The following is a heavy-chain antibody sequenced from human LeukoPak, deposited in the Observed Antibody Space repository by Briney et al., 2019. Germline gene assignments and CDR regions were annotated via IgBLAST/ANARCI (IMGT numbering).Heavy chain of an antibody. CDR3: ARDLSLRFRAFDI. J-gene: IGHJ3*02. Sequence: ASVKVSCKASGGTFSSYAISWVRQAAGQGLEWMGGIIPIFGTANYAQKFQGRVTITADESTSTAYMELSSLRSEDTAVYYCARDLSLRFRAFDIWGQGTMVTVSS. CDR1: GGTFSSYA. V-gene: IGHV1-69*13. CDR2: IIPIFGTA. D-gene: IGHD3-3*01.